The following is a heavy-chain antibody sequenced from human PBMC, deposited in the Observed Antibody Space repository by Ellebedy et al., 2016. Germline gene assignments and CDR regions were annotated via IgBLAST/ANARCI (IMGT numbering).Heavy chain of an antibody. D-gene: IGHD2-21*01. Sequence: ASVKVSCKASGYTFINYYMHWLRQAPGQGLEFMGTIYVNGGDTLYAPNFQGRVTMTSDTSTSTIYMELSSLRSEDTALYYCAREEPKTCGFDYWGQGTLVSVSS. CDR2: IYVNGGDT. J-gene: IGHJ4*02. V-gene: IGHV1-46*01. CDR1: GYTFINYY. CDR3: AREEPKTCGFDY.